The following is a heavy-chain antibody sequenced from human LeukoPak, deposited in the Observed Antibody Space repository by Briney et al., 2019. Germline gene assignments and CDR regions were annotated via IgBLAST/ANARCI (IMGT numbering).Heavy chain of an antibody. D-gene: IGHD3-10*01. Sequence: PQASVKVSCKASGGTFSRYAISWVRQAPGQGLEWVGGIIPIFGTTNNAQKFQGRVTITADKSTNTAYMELSSLRSEDTAVYYCARDSLSDYFVSGRLAWGQGTLVTVSS. CDR3: ARDSLSDYFVSGRLA. V-gene: IGHV1-69*06. J-gene: IGHJ5*02. CDR1: GGTFSRYA. CDR2: IIPIFGTT.